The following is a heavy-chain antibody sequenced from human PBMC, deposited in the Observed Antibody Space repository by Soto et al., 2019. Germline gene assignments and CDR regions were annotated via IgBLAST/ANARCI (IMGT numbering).Heavy chain of an antibody. CDR3: ATYDVGTIIQDY. CDR2: IPPGGSP. Sequence: PSEPLSLTFAFYGGSFSSHSRSWVRQPPGKGLEWIGEIPPGGSPNYNPSLKTRVTISGDASKNQFSLELNSLTAADTAVYYCATYDVGTIIQDYWGQGTLVTVSS. D-gene: IGHD2-21*02. J-gene: IGHJ4*02. CDR1: GGSFSSHS. V-gene: IGHV4-34*01.